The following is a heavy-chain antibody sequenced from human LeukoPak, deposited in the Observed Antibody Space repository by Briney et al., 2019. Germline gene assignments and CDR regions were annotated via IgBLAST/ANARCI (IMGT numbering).Heavy chain of an antibody. CDR2: INPSGGST. J-gene: IGHJ6*02. CDR3: ARGGYSSGWYEIRENSYYGMDV. D-gene: IGHD6-19*01. Sequence: ASVKVSCKASGYTFTSYYMHWVRQAPGQGLEWMGIINPSGGSTSYAQKFQGRVTMTRDTSTSTVYMELSSLRSEDTAVYYCARGGYSSGWYEIRENSYYGMDVWGQGTTVTVSS. CDR1: GYTFTSYY. V-gene: IGHV1-46*01.